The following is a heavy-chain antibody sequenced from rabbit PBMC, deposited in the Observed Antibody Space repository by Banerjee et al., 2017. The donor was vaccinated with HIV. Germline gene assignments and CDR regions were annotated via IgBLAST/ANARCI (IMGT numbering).Heavy chain of an antibody. D-gene: IGHD4-2*01. Sequence: QEQLKESGGGLVQPGGSLKLSCKASGFDFSSYYMSWVRQAPGKGLEWIGYIDPVFAGTYSASWVNGRFTISKTSSTTVTLQMTSLTAADTATYFCARSYAGKAMTSLNLWGQGTLVTVS. CDR3: ARSYAGKAMTSLNL. V-gene: IGHV1S39*01. J-gene: IGHJ4*01. CDR1: GFDFSSYYM. CDR2: IDPVFAGT.